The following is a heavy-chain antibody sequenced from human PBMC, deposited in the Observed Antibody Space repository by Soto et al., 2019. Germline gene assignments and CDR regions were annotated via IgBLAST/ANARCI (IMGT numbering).Heavy chain of an antibody. J-gene: IGHJ4*02. CDR1: GGSISSYY. D-gene: IGHD3-9*01. CDR3: ARAGYDILFDY. CDR2: IYYSGST. V-gene: IGHV4-59*01. Sequence: PSETLSLTCTVSGGSISSYYWSWIRQPPGKGLEWIGYIYYSGSTNYNPSLKSRVTISVDTSKNQFSLKLSSVTAADTAVYYCARAGYDILFDYWGQGTLVTVSS.